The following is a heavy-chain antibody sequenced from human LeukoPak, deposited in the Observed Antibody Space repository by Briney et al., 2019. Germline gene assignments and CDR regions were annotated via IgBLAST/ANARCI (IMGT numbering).Heavy chain of an antibody. CDR1: GYTFTAYY. D-gene: IGHD2-21*01. Sequence: GASVKVSCKASGYTFTAYYIHWVRQAPGQGLEWMGWIDSNSGDTNYAQKFQGRVTMTRDTSINTAYMDLTRLTSDDTGVYFCARGGGHAYWGQGTLVTVSS. CDR2: IDSNSGDT. CDR3: ARGGGHAY. V-gene: IGHV1-2*02. J-gene: IGHJ4*02.